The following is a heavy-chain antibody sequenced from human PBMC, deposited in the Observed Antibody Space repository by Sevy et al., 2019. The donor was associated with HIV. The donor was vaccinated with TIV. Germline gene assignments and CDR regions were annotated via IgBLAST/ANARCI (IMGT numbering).Heavy chain of an antibody. J-gene: IGHJ6*02. CDR3: TRLGGLTDYGMDV. Sequence: SETLSLTCTVSGGSVTSDTYYWTWIRQPPGKGLEFIGYIYYNVRINYNPSLKSRVTISVDTSKNQFSLKLTSVTAADTAVYYCTRLGGLTDYGMDVWDQGTTVTVS. D-gene: IGHD1-26*01. CDR2: IYYNVRI. CDR1: GGSVTSDTYY. V-gene: IGHV4-61*01.